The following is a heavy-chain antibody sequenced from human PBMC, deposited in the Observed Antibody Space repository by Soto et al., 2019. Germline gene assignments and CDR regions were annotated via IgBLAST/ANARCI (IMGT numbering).Heavy chain of an antibody. CDR1: GFTFSSYV. J-gene: IGHJ4*02. CDR2: ISYDGSNK. Sequence: GGSLRLSCAASGFTFSSYVMHWVRQAPGKELEWVAIISYDGSNKYYADSVKGRFSISRDNSKNTLYLQMNSLRADDTAVYFCARGDDSVHYFDYWGQGTLVTVSS. D-gene: IGHD3-22*01. CDR3: ARGDDSVHYFDY. V-gene: IGHV3-30-3*01.